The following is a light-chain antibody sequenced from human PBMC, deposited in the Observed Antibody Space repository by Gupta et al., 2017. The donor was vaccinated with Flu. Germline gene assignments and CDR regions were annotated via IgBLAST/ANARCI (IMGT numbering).Light chain of an antibody. V-gene: IGLV2-14*01. CDR2: EVN. Sequence: QSALTQPASVSGSPGQSITISCTGTSSDIGSYNYVSWYQHHPGNGPKLILYEVNHRPSGVSDRFSGSKSAATASLTISGLQAEDEAHYYCSSYTTTSPWVFGGGTKVTVL. CDR1: SSDIGSYNY. CDR3: SSYTTTSPWV. J-gene: IGLJ3*02.